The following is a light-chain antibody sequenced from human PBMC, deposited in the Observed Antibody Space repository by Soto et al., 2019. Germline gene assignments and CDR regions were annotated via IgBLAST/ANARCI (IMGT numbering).Light chain of an antibody. J-gene: IGKJ1*01. CDR3: QHYNSYSEA. CDR1: QTISSW. Sequence: PSTLSGSVGDIVTITGLASQTISSWLAWYQQKPGKAPKLLIYKASTLKSGVPSRFSGSGSGTEFTLTISSLQPDDFATYYCQHYNSYSEAFGQGTKVDIK. CDR2: KAS. V-gene: IGKV1-5*03.